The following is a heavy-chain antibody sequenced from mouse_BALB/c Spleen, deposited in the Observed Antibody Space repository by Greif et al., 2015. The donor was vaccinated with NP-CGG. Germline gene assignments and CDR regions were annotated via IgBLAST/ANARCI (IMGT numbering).Heavy chain of an antibody. D-gene: IGHD4-1*01. Sequence: QVQLQQSGAELAKPGASVKMSCKASGYTFTSYWMHWVKQRPGQGLEWIGYINPSTGYTEYNQKFKDKATLTADKSSSTAYMQLSSLTSEDSAVYYCARSDWDGFAYWGQGTLVTVSA. CDR1: GYTFTSYW. CDR2: INPSTGYT. V-gene: IGHV1-7*01. J-gene: IGHJ3*01. CDR3: ARSDWDGFAY.